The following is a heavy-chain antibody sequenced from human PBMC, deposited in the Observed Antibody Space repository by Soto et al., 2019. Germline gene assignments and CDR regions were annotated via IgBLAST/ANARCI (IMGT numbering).Heavy chain of an antibody. J-gene: IGHJ3*02. V-gene: IGHV3-11*01. CDR2: ISSSGTGI. CDR1: GFTFSDYY. CDR3: ARAYSDAFDI. D-gene: IGHD2-15*01. Sequence: VQLMESGGGLVTPGGSLRLSCAASGFTFSDYYMTWIRQAPGKGLEWVSYISSSGTGIYYPDSMKGRFTISRDNAKKSLYLQMSSLRAEDTAVYYCARAYSDAFDIWGQGTMVTVSS.